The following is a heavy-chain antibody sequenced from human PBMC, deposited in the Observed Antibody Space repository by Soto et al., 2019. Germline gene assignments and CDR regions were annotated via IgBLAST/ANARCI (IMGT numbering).Heavy chain of an antibody. Sequence: QITLKESGPTLVKPTQTLTLTCIFSGLSLSTSGVGVAWIRQPPGKALEWLALIYWDGDKRYSPSLKSSLTITKDPSKNQVLLTITNMDPVDTATYYGAHSSLDSFAYWGQGTLVTVSS. J-gene: IGHJ4*02. CDR2: IYWDGDK. V-gene: IGHV2-5*02. D-gene: IGHD3-3*01. CDR1: GLSLSTSGVG. CDR3: AHSSLDSFAY.